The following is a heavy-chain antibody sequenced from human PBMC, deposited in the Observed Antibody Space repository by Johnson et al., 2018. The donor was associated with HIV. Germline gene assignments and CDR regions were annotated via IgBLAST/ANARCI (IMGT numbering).Heavy chain of an antibody. D-gene: IGHD3-16*01. CDR3: AREGGPPKLAFDI. CDR2: IYSGGTT. J-gene: IGHJ3*02. Sequence: VQLVESGGGLVQPGGSLRLSCAASGFTVSSNYMTWVRQAPGKRLEWVSVIYSGGTTYNADSVKGRFTISRDNSKNTLYLQMNSLRVEDTAVYYCAREGGPPKLAFDIWGQGTMVTVSS. CDR1: GFTVSSNY. V-gene: IGHV3-66*01.